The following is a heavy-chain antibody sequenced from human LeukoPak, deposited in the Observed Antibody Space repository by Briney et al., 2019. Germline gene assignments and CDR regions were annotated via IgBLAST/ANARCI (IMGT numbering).Heavy chain of an antibody. CDR2: ISYDGSNK. J-gene: IGHJ4*02. CDR3: AKDGPYYFDY. Sequence: GGSLRLSCAASGFTFSNAWMNWVRQAPGKGLEWVAVISYDGSNKYYADSVKGRFTISRDNSKNTLYLQMNSLRAEDTAVYYCAKDGPYYFDYWGQGTLVTVSS. CDR1: GFTFSNAW. V-gene: IGHV3-30*18.